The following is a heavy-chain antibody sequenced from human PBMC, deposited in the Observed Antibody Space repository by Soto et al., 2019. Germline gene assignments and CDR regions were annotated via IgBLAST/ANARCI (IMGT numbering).Heavy chain of an antibody. D-gene: IGHD6-13*01. J-gene: IGHJ6*02. V-gene: IGHV3-30-3*01. Sequence: GGSLRLSCAASGFTFSSYAMHWVRQAPGKGLEWVAVISYDGSNKYYADSVKGRFTISRDNSKNTLYLQMNSLRAEDTAVYYCARGNLPYSSSWYRNYYYGMDVWGQGTTVTVSS. CDR2: ISYDGSNK. CDR3: ARGNLPYSSSWYRNYYYGMDV. CDR1: GFTFSSYA.